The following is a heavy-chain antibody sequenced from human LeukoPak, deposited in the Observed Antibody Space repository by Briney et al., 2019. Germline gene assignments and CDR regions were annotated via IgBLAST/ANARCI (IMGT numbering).Heavy chain of an antibody. CDR2: ISGSGGST. Sequence: PGGSLRLSCAVSGFTFSSYSMNWVRQDPGEGLEWVSAISGSGGSTYYADSVKGRFTISRDNSKNTLYLQMNSLRAEDTAVYYCAKDRVAVAGQAQDAFDIWGQGTMVTVSS. D-gene: IGHD6-19*01. CDR1: GFTFSSYS. V-gene: IGHV3-23*01. J-gene: IGHJ3*02. CDR3: AKDRVAVAGQAQDAFDI.